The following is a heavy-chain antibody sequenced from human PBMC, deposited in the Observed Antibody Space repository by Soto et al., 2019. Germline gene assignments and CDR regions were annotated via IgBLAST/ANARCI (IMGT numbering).Heavy chain of an antibody. CDR3: AKDIISGSSNYFYGMDV. J-gene: IGHJ6*02. CDR2: ISYDGTNK. Sequence: GGSLRLSCAASGFTFSSYGIHWVRQAPGKGLEWVAVISYDGTNKYYAASVKGRFTISRDNSKNTLYLQINSLRPEDTAVYHCAKDIISGSSNYFYGMDVWGQGTTVTVSS. CDR1: GFTFSSYG. V-gene: IGHV3-30*18. D-gene: IGHD2-15*01.